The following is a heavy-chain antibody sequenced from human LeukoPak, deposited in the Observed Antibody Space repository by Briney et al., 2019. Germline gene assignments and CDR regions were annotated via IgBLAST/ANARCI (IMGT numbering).Heavy chain of an antibody. J-gene: IGHJ4*02. CDR2: IKGDGIST. CDR1: GFDFSSNW. V-gene: IGHV3-74*01. D-gene: IGHD5-18*01. CDR3: ARDLAYSRLDY. Sequence: GGSLRLSCAASGFDFSSNWMHWVRHDPGQGLVWVSRIKGDGISTNYADSVKGRFTISRDIAKNTLYLQMDSLRVEDTAFYYCARDLAYSRLDYWGQGMLVTVSS.